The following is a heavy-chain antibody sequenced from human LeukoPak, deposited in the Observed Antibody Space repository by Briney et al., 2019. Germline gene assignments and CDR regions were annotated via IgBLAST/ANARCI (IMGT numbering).Heavy chain of an antibody. J-gene: IGHJ4*02. D-gene: IGHD6-13*01. V-gene: IGHV3-48*02. Sequence: PGGSLRLSCAASGFTFSTYSMNWVRQAPGKGLEWFSYISSGSSTIHYADSVKGRFTISRDNAKNSLYLQMNSLRDEDTAVYYCARSRSVDYWGQGTLVTVSS. CDR1: GFTFSTYS. CDR3: ARSRSVDY. CDR2: ISSGSSTI.